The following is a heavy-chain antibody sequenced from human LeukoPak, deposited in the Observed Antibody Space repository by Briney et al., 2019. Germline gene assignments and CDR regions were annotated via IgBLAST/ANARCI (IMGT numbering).Heavy chain of an antibody. Sequence: GASVKVSCKTSGYTFTTYYMHWVRQAPGQGLEWMGILNPTGGSITYAQKFQGRVTMTRDTSTSTVYMELSSLRSEDTAVYYCARTFEWEVGYFDYWGQGTLVTVSS. CDR3: ARTFEWEVGYFDY. V-gene: IGHV1-46*01. D-gene: IGHD1-26*01. J-gene: IGHJ4*02. CDR2: LNPTGGSI. CDR1: GYTFTTYY.